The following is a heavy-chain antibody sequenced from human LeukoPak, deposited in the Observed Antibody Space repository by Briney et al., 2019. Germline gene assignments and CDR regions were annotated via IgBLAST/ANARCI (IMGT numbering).Heavy chain of an antibody. D-gene: IGHD5-18*01. CDR1: GFNFSSYG. CDR2: IWYDGSNK. V-gene: IGHV3-33*01. Sequence: GRSLTLSCAASGFNFSSYGIHWVRQAPGKGLEWVAVIWYDGSNKYYADSVKGRFTISRDNSKNTLYLQMNSLRVEDTAVYYCARDGDSAVATRVFDYWGQGTLVTVSS. J-gene: IGHJ4*02. CDR3: ARDGDSAVATRVFDY.